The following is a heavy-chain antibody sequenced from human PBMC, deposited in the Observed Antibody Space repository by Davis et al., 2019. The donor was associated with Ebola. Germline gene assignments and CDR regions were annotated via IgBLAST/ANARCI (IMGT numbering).Heavy chain of an antibody. CDR2: IYYSGST. J-gene: IGHJ6*02. CDR3: ARDLTVRGSGRTYYYYGMDI. V-gene: IGHV4-31*03. CDR1: GGSISSGGYY. Sequence: PSETLSLTCTVSGGSISSGGYYWSWIRQHPGKGLEWIGYIYYSGSTYYNPSLKSRVTMSVDTSKNQFSLKLSSVTAADTAVYYCARDLTVRGSGRTYYYYGMDIWGQGTTVTVSS. D-gene: IGHD6-19*01.